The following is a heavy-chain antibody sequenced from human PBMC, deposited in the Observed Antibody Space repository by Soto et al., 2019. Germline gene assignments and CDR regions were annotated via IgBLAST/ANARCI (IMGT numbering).Heavy chain of an antibody. D-gene: IGHD2-21*02. CDR3: VRGDKGGFDL. Sequence: EVQLVESEGGLVQRGGSRRLSCEASGLTFNYNWMHWVGKAPGQGLVWVSHIHSDGSTTTYADSVKGRFTISRDNAKNTLYLQMNSLRAEDTAVYYCVRGDKGGFDLWGQGTTVTVSS. CDR1: GLTFNYNW. CDR2: IHSDGSTT. J-gene: IGHJ3*01. V-gene: IGHV3-74*01.